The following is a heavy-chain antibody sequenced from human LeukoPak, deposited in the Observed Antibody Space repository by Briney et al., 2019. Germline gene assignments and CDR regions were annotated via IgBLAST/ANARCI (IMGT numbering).Heavy chain of an antibody. V-gene: IGHV3-7*01. D-gene: IGHD3-3*01. Sequence: PGGSLRLSCAASGFTFSSYWMSWVRQAPGKGLEWVANIKQDGSEKYYVDSVKGRFTISRDNAKNSLYLQMNSLRAEDTAVYYCARGERTYYDFWSGRKGLYYLDYWGQGTLVTVSS. J-gene: IGHJ4*02. CDR2: IKQDGSEK. CDR3: ARGERTYYDFWSGRKGLYYLDY. CDR1: GFTFSSYW.